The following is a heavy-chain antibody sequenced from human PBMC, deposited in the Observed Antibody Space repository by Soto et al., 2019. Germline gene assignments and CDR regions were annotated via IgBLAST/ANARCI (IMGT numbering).Heavy chain of an antibody. D-gene: IGHD6-19*01. CDR2: INSDGSST. CDR1: GFTFSSYW. V-gene: IGHV3-74*01. J-gene: IGHJ4*02. CDR3: ARDSRVAGEFDY. Sequence: GSLRLSCAASGFTFSSYWMHWVRQAPGKGLVWVSRINSDGSSTSYADSVKGRFTISRDNAKNTLYLQMNSLRAEDTAVYYCARDSRVAGEFDYWGQGTLVTVSS.